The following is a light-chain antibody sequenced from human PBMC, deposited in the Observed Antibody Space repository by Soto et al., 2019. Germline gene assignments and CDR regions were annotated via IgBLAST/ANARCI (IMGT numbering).Light chain of an antibody. Sequence: EVVMTQSPGTLSVSPGGRATLSCRASQSLTTNLAWYQQKPGQAPRLLIHDASTRATGIPARFSGSGSGTEFTLTISSLQSEDFAVYYCQQYGDWPLTFGQGTRLETK. V-gene: IGKV3-15*01. CDR2: DAS. CDR1: QSLTTN. J-gene: IGKJ5*01. CDR3: QQYGDWPLT.